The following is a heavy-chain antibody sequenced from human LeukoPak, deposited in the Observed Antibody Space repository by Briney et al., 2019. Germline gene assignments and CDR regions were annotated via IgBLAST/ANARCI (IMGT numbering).Heavy chain of an antibody. V-gene: IGHV3-7*01. CDR1: GFTFTSYW. CDR3: ARGLIVRGVIVGNLFDS. J-gene: IGHJ4*02. CDR2: IKQDGSEK. D-gene: IGHD3-10*01. Sequence: GGSLRLSCAASGFTFTSYWMNWVRQAPGKGLEWVANIKQDGSEKYYVDSLKGRFTISRDNAKNSLFLQMNSLRAEDTAVYYCARGLIVRGVIVGNLFDSWGQGTLATVSS.